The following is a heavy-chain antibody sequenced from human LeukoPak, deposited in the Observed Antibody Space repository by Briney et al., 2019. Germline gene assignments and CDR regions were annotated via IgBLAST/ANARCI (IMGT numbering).Heavy chain of an antibody. Sequence: KPGGSLRLSCAASGFTFSSYAMSWVRQAPGKGLEWVSAISGSGGSTYYADSVKGRFTISRDNSKNTLYLQMSSLRAEDTAVYYCAKDPGERDGPPTSDWGQGTLVTVSS. D-gene: IGHD1-26*01. V-gene: IGHV3-23*01. CDR1: GFTFSSYA. J-gene: IGHJ4*02. CDR3: AKDPGERDGPPTSD. CDR2: ISGSGGST.